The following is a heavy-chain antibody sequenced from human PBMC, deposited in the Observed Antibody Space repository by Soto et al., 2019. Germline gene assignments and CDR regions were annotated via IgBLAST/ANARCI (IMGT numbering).Heavy chain of an antibody. Sequence: EVQLLESGGGLVQPGGSLSLACAASGFSFNSYAIVWVRQAPGKGLEWVSVISARGGSSYFADSVKGRFTISRDNSTHVLSLEMNNLRAEDTATYCCAKGSIEYSASVDRWGQGTLVLVSS. J-gene: IGHJ5*02. CDR3: AKGSIEYSASVDR. CDR1: GFSFNSYA. CDR2: ISARGGSS. D-gene: IGHD5-12*01. V-gene: IGHV3-23*01.